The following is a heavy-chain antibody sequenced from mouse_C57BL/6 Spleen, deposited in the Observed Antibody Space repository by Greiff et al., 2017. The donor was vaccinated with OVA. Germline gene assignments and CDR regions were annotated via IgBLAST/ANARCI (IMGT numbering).Heavy chain of an antibody. CDR1: GFTFSDYG. J-gene: IGHJ2*01. Sequence: EVQGVESGGGLVKPGGSLKLSCAASGFTFSDYGMHWVRQAPEKGLEWVAYISSGSSTIYYADTVKGRFTISRDNAKNTLFLQMTSLRSEDTAMYYCARGATVVARGYYFDYWGQGTTLTVSS. V-gene: IGHV5-17*01. CDR3: ARGATVVARGYYFDY. CDR2: ISSGSSTI. D-gene: IGHD1-1*01.